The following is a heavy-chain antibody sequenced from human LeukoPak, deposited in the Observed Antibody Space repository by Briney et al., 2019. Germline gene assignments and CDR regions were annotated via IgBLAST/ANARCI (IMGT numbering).Heavy chain of an antibody. V-gene: IGHV1-18*01. D-gene: IGHD6-6*01. CDR3: ARDRRSSSSNSILFDS. Sequence: ASVEVSCKASGYTFTSYGVSWVRQAPGRGLEWMGWISVYNGKTNYAQSLQGRVTMTTDPSTSTAYMELRSLRSDDTAVYYCARDRRSSSSNSILFDSWGQGTLVTVSS. CDR2: ISVYNGKT. CDR1: GYTFTSYG. J-gene: IGHJ4*02.